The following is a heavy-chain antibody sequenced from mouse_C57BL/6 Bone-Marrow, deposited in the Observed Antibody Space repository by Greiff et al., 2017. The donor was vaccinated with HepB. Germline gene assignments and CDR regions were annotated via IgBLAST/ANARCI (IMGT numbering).Heavy chain of an antibody. D-gene: IGHD4-1*01. CDR2: ISSGGDYI. CDR3: TRDWDEDYAMDY. CDR1: GFTFSSYA. J-gene: IGHJ4*01. Sequence: EVQRVESGEGLVKPGGSLKLSCAASGFTFSSYAMSWVRQTPEKRLEWVAYISSGGDYIYYADTVKGRFTISRDNARNTLYLQMSSLKSEDTAMYYCTRDWDEDYAMDYWGQGTSVTVSS. V-gene: IGHV5-9-1*02.